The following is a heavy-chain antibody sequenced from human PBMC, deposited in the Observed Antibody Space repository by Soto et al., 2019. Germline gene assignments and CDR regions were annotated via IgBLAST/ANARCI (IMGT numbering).Heavy chain of an antibody. V-gene: IGHV6-1*01. J-gene: IGHJ6*02. CDR3: ARGLNYFGSRSPSYGLDV. D-gene: IGHD3-10*01. CDR1: GDSVSCTRST. Sequence: LSPTYASSGDSVSCTRSTSHWNSQSASRGHVWLGRTYYRSKWYNDYAVSGKSRITINPDTSKNQFSLQLKYVSPEDTAVYHCARGLNYFGSRSPSYGLDVWGQGTYVTVS. CDR2: TYYRSKWYN.